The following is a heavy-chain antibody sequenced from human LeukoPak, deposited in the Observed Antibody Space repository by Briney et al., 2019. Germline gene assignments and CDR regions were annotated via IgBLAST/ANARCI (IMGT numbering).Heavy chain of an antibody. V-gene: IGHV3-7*03. CDR1: GFAFSSYA. Sequence: GGSLRLSCAASGFAFSSYAMHWVRQAPGKGLEWMTNINRDGSEKNYVDSVKGRFTITRDNAENSLYLQMNSLKVEDTAIYYCATYDSWSGYNIAYWGQGTLVTVSS. J-gene: IGHJ4*02. CDR3: ATYDSWSGYNIAY. D-gene: IGHD3-3*01. CDR2: INRDGSEK.